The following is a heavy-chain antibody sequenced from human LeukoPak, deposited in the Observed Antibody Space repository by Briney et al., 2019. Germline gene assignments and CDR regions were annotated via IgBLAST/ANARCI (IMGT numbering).Heavy chain of an antibody. CDR1: GYTFTSYG. V-gene: IGHV1-18*01. D-gene: IGHD3-3*01. CDR3: ARDPLYFGVVLRRFDY. CDR2: ISAYNGNT. Sequence: ASVKVSCKASGYTFTSYGISWVRQAPGQGLEWMGWISAYNGNTNYAQKLQGRVTMTTDTSTSTAYMELRSLRSDDTAVYYCARDPLYFGVVLRRFDYWGQGTLVTVSS. J-gene: IGHJ4*02.